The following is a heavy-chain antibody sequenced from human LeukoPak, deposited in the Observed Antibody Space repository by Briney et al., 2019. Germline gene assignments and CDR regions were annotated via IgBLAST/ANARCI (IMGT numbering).Heavy chain of an antibody. Sequence: GRSLRLSCAASGFTFSSYGMHWVRQAPGKGLEWVAAIWSDGSQKYYADSVKGRFTISRDNSKNTLYLQMNSLRAEDTAMYYCAKDSCISTKCLRLNMDVWGKGTTVTVSS. V-gene: IGHV3-33*03. CDR3: AKDSCISTKCLRLNMDV. J-gene: IGHJ6*03. D-gene: IGHD2-2*01. CDR1: GFTFSSYG. CDR2: IWSDGSQK.